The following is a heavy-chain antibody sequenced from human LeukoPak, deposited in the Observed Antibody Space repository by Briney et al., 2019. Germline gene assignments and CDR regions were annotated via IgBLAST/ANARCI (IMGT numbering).Heavy chain of an antibody. CDR2: TSSSDAGT. CDR3: ARAPVTSCRGAYCYPLDY. Sequence: PGGSLRLSCAASGFPLSSYAMSWVRQAPGKGLEWVSATSSSDAGTYYADSVRGRFTISRDNSKNTLYLQMNSLRLEDAAVYFCARAPVTSCRGAYCYPLDYWGQGTLVTVSS. CDR1: GFPLSSYA. D-gene: IGHD2-21*01. V-gene: IGHV3-23*01. J-gene: IGHJ4*02.